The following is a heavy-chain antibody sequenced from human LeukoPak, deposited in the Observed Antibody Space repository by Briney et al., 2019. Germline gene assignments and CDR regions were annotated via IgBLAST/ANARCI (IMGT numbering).Heavy chain of an antibody. CDR1: GGSISSYY. D-gene: IGHD6-19*01. CDR3: ARLAGYSSGWYCYFDY. Sequence: SSETLSLTCTVSGGSISSYYWSWIRQPPGKGVEWIGYIYYSGSTNYNPSLKSRVTISVDTYKNQFSLKLSSVSAADTAVYYCARLAGYSSGWYCYFDYWGQGTLVTVSS. CDR2: IYYSGST. V-gene: IGHV4-59*08. J-gene: IGHJ4*02.